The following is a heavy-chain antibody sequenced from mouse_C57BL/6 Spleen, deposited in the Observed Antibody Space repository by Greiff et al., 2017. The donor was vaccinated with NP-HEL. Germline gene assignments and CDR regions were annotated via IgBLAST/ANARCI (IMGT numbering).Heavy chain of an antibody. CDR3: ARESYDGYVAY. CDR2: INPNNGGT. Sequence: EVQLQQSGPELVKPGASVKMSCKASGYTFTDYNMHWVKQSHGKSLEWIGYINPNNGGTSYNQKFKGKATLTVNKSSSTAYMELRSLTSADSAVYYCARESYDGYVAYGGQGTLVTVSA. J-gene: IGHJ3*01. V-gene: IGHV1-22*01. CDR1: GYTFTDYN. D-gene: IGHD2-3*01.